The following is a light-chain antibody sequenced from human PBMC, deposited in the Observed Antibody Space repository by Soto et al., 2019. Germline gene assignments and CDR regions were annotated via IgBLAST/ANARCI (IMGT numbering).Light chain of an antibody. CDR1: QSISIY. CDR2: DAS. V-gene: IGKV1-39*01. CDR3: QQGSTIPRR. J-gene: IGKJ1*01. Sequence: DIQMTQSPSSLSASVGDRVTITFRASQSISIYLNWYQHKLGKAPRLLIYDASRLQSGFPARFSSSGSWTDFTLLISSVPPEDFSTYCCQQGSTIPRRFGPGTKADIK.